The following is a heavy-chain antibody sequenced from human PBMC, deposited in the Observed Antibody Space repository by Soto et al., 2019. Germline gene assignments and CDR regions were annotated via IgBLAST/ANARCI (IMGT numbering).Heavy chain of an antibody. Sequence: QVQLRQSGPRLARPSGTLSLTCVVSGDSISSTHWWTWVRQTPGTGLEWIGEVYHTGSTKYNPSLKTRVTISLTKSNNQFSLSLTSLTAADTAVYSCATLPPRIVVTILPIPSWGQGTQVTVSS. J-gene: IGHJ4*02. D-gene: IGHD2-21*01. CDR2: VYHTGST. CDR3: ATLPPRIVVTILPIPS. CDR1: GDSISSTHW. V-gene: IGHV4-4*02.